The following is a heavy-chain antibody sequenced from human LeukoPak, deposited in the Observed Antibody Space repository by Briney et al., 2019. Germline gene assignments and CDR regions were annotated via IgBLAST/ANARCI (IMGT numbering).Heavy chain of an antibody. V-gene: IGHV4-59*08. Sequence: SETLSLTCTVSGGSISSYYWSWIRQPPGKGLEWIGYIYYSGSTNYNPSLKSRVTISVDTSKNQFSLKLSSVTAADTAVYYCARRSEVGALHYFDYWGRGTLVTASS. CDR3: ARRSEVGALHYFDY. CDR2: IYYSGST. CDR1: GGSISSYY. J-gene: IGHJ4*01. D-gene: IGHD1-26*01.